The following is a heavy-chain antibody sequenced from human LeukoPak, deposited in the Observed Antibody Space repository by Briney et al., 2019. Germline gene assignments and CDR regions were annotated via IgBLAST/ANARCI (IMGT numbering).Heavy chain of an antibody. CDR1: GFTFSSYA. Sequence: GGSLRLSCAASGFTFSSYAMSLVRQAPGKGLEWVSAISGSGGSTYYADSVKGRFTISRDNSKNTLYLQMNSLRAEDTAVYYCAKAFTYYDFWSGFDYWGQGTLVTVSS. CDR2: ISGSGGST. D-gene: IGHD3-3*01. J-gene: IGHJ4*02. V-gene: IGHV3-23*01. CDR3: AKAFTYYDFWSGFDY.